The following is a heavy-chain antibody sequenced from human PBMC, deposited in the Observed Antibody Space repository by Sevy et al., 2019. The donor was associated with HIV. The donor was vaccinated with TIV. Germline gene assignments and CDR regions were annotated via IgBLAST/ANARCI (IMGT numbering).Heavy chain of an antibody. J-gene: IGHJ4*02. CDR2: INQDMSEK. V-gene: IGHV3-7*01. CDR3: ARAQQVTMLVVIGGLYFDF. Sequence: GGSLRLSCAASGFTFSRFWMSWVRQAPGKGLEWVANINQDMSEKYYADSVKGRFTISRDNARNSLYLQMESLRAEDTAVYYCARAQQVTMLVVIGGLYFDFWGQGTLVTVSS. CDR1: GFTFSRFW. D-gene: IGHD3-22*01.